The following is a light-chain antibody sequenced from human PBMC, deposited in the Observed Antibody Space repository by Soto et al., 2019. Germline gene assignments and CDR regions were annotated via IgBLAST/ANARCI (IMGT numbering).Light chain of an antibody. CDR3: QSYDSRLSGSEV. CDR1: SSNIGAGYD. J-gene: IGLJ2*01. CDR2: GNS. V-gene: IGLV1-40*01. Sequence: QSVLTQPPSVSGAPGQRVTISCTGSSSNIGAGYDVHWYQQLPGTAPKLLISGNSNRPSGVPDRFSGSKSGTSASLAITGLQAEDEADYYCQSYDSRLSGSEVFGGGTKLTV.